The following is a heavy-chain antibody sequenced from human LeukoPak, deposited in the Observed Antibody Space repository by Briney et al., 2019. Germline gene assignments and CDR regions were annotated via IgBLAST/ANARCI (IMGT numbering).Heavy chain of an antibody. Sequence: PGGSLRLSCAASGFSFSTSGMHWVRQAPGKGLEWVAFIQYDESYKYYVDSVKGRFTISRDNSKNTLYLQMNSLRAEDTAVYYCAKCAGYYDSSGYYPPPHTYYFDYWGQGTLVTVSS. V-gene: IGHV3-30*02. D-gene: IGHD3-22*01. CDR1: GFSFSTSG. CDR2: IQYDESYK. J-gene: IGHJ4*02. CDR3: AKCAGYYDSSGYYPPPHTYYFDY.